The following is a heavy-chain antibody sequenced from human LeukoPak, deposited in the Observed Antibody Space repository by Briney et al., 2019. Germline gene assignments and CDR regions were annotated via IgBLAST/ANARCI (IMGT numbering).Heavy chain of an antibody. Sequence: SETLSLTCTVSGGSISNNYWSWIRQPPGKGLERIGYINYSGSTNYNPSLKSRVTISIDTSKNQFSLKLSSVTAADTAVYYCARYIEQWLLVPHYYGLDVWGQGTTVSVSS. CDR2: INYSGST. CDR3: ARYIEQWLLVPHYYGLDV. CDR1: GGSISNNY. D-gene: IGHD6-19*01. V-gene: IGHV4-59*01. J-gene: IGHJ6*02.